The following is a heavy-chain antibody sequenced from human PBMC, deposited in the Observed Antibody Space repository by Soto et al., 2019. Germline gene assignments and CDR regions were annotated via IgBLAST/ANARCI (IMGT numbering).Heavy chain of an antibody. CDR3: AKDPWGTVTGSCDI. CDR1: GFRFSSYA. D-gene: IGHD3-9*01. Sequence: EEQLLESGGGLVQPGGSLRLSCAAPGFRFSSYAMSWVRQAPGKGLEWVSTVTSGSGTYFADSVRGRCTISRDNSKNTLYLQLNSLRAEDTALYYCAKDPWGTVTGSCDIWGQGTMVTVSS. V-gene: IGHV3-23*01. J-gene: IGHJ3*02. CDR2: VTSGSGT.